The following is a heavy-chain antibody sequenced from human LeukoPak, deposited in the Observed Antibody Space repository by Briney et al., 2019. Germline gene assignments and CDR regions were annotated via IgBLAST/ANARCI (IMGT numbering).Heavy chain of an antibody. CDR2: INPNSGGT. Sequence: GASVKVSCKASGYTFTGYYMHWVRQAPGQGLEWMGWINPNSGGTNYAQKFQGRVTMTRDTSISTAYMELSRLRSDDTAVYYCARDLRRGNYYDSSGYYRDYWGQGTLVTVSS. V-gene: IGHV1-2*02. CDR3: ARDLRRGNYYDSSGYYRDY. D-gene: IGHD3-22*01. J-gene: IGHJ4*02. CDR1: GYTFTGYY.